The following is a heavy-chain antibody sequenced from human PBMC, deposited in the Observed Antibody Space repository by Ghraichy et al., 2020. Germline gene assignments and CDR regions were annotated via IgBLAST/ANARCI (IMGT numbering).Heavy chain of an antibody. V-gene: IGHV3-74*01. CDR1: GFTFNGYW. CDR3: AREFCSGGRCFFGTGGSHFEG. CDR2: IKSDGSTT. J-gene: IGHJ4*02. Sequence: GGSLRLSCAASGFTFNGYWMHWVRQPPGKGLVWVSRIKSDGSTTTYTDSVKGRFTISRDNAKNTLYLQMNSLTAEDTAVYYCAREFCSGGRCFFGTGGSHFEGWGQGTLVTVSS. D-gene: IGHD2-15*01.